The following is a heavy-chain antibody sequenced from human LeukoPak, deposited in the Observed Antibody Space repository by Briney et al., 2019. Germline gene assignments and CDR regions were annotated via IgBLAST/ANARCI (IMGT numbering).Heavy chain of an antibody. CDR3: AKSVSPPDASDI. J-gene: IGHJ3*02. CDR2: ISGDGGVT. V-gene: IGHV3-43*02. Sequence: PGGSLRLSCAAPGFTFDEYAMNWVRQAPGKGLEWVSLISGDGGVTYYADSVKGRFTISRDNSKNSGYLQMNSLRPEDTALYYCAKSVSPPDASDIWGQGTMVTVSS. CDR1: GFTFDEYA.